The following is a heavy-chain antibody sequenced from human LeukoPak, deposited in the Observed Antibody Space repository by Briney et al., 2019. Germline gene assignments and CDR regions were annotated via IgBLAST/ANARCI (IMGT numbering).Heavy chain of an antibody. CDR2: INHSGST. Sequence: SETLSLTCAVYGGSFSGYYWSWIGQPPGKGLEWIGEINHSGSTNYNPSLKSRVTISVETYKNQFSQKLRSVDAADTAVYYCARVDSYYDFWSGPIHYWGQGPLVTVSS. V-gene: IGHV4-34*01. CDR1: GGSFSGYY. J-gene: IGHJ4*02. D-gene: IGHD3-3*01. CDR3: ARVDSYYDFWSGPIHY.